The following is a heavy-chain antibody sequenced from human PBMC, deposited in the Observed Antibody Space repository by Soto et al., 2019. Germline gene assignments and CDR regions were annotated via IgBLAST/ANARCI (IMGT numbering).Heavy chain of an antibody. CDR1: GFSLSTSGMC. J-gene: IGHJ6*02. D-gene: IGHD3-22*01. V-gene: IGHV2-70*01. Sequence: SGPTLVNPTQTLTLTCTFSGFSLSTSGMCVSWIRQPPGKALEWLALIDWDDDKYYSTSLKTSLTISKDTSKNQVVLTMTNMDPVDTATYYCARMLGKDSSGYYTLDVWGQGTTVTVSS. CDR2: IDWDDDK. CDR3: ARMLGKDSSGYYTLDV.